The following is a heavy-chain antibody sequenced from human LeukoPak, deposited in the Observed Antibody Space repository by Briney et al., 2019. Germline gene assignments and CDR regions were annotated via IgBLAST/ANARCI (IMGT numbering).Heavy chain of an antibody. J-gene: IGHJ4*02. CDR2: IRYDGSNK. D-gene: IGHD5-12*01. CDR1: GFIFSSYD. V-gene: IGHV3-30*02. CDR3: ARGPSGYHNT. Sequence: PGGSLRLSCAASGFIFSSYDMYWVRQAPGKGLEWVAFIRYDGSNKHYADSVKGRFTISRDNSKNTLYLQMNSLRAEDAAVYYCARGPSGYHNTGGQGTLVTVSS.